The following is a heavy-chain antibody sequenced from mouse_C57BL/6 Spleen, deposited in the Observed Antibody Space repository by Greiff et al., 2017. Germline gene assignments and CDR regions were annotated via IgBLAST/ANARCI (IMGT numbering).Heavy chain of an antibody. J-gene: IGHJ1*03. Sequence: EVQRVESGGGLVKPGGSLKLSCAASGFTFSDYGMHWVRQAPEKGLEWVAYISSGSSTIYYADTVKGRFTISRDNAKNTLFLQVTRLRSEDTAMYYCARKDYGSSYNWYFDVWGTGTTVTVSS. D-gene: IGHD1-1*01. CDR1: GFTFSDYG. V-gene: IGHV5-17*01. CDR3: ARKDYGSSYNWYFDV. CDR2: ISSGSSTI.